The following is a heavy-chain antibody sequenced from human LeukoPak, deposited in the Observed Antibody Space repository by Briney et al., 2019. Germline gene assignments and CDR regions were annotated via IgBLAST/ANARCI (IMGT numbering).Heavy chain of an antibody. D-gene: IGHD3-16*02. V-gene: IGHV4-34*01. J-gene: IGHJ4*02. CDR2: INYSGST. CDR3: ARHFIMITFGGVIVPSHFDY. Sequence: PSETLSLTCAVYGGSFSGYYWSWIRQPPGKGLEWIGSINYSGSTYYNPSLKSRVTISVDTSKNQFSLKLSSVTAADTAVYYCARHFIMITFGGVIVPSHFDYWGQGTLVTVSS. CDR1: GGSFSGYY.